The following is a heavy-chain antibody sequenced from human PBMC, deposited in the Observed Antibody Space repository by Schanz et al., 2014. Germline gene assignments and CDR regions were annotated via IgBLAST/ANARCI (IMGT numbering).Heavy chain of an antibody. D-gene: IGHD3-3*02. V-gene: IGHV3-9*01. CDR2: MSWNAGSL. CDR1: GFRFDDYA. J-gene: IGHJ6*03. Sequence: EVQLVESGGGLVQPGRSLRLSCVASGFRFDDYAMHWVRQAPGKGLEWVSGMSWNAGSLGYGDSVKGRFTISRDNAKNSLYLQMNSLRAEDTAVYYCARRHHFRSGPYYYYYMDVWGKGTTXTVSS. CDR3: ARRHHFRSGPYYYYYMDV.